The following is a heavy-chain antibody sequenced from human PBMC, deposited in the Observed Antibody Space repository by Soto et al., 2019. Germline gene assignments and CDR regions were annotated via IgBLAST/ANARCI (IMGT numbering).Heavy chain of an antibody. CDR2: VYSGGNT. CDR3: ARDNVWSGFYSFFEN. Sequence: SETLSLTCSVSGGSISGHFWSCIRQPAGKRLEWIGRVYSGGNTIYNPSLKSRVTISIDTSKHQFSLDLTSVTAADTAVYYCARDNVWSGFYSFFENWGEGTLVTVSS. CDR1: GGSISGHF. V-gene: IGHV4-4*07. J-gene: IGHJ4*02. D-gene: IGHD3-3*01.